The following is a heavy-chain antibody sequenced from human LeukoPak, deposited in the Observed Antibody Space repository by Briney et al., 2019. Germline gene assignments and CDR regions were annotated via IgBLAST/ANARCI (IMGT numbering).Heavy chain of an antibody. CDR2: IRSKAYGGTT. CDR3: TRGLLYSSGWYWYFDL. D-gene: IGHD6-19*01. CDR1: GFTFGDYA. J-gene: IGHJ2*01. V-gene: IGHV3-49*03. Sequence: TGGSLRLSCTASGFTFGDYAMSWSRQAPGKGLEWVGFIRSKAYGGTTEYAASVKGRFTISRDDSKSIAYLQMNSLKTEDTAVYYCTRGLLYSSGWYWYFDLWGRGTLVTVSS.